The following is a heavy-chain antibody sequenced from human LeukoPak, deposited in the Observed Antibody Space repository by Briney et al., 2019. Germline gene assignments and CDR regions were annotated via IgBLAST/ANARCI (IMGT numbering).Heavy chain of an antibody. D-gene: IGHD3-9*01. Sequence: GGSLRLSCEASGFTFSRSWMFWVRQAPGKGLEWVAVISYDGSNKYYADSVKGRFTTSRDNSKNTLYLQMNSLRAEDTAVYYCARPHYDILTGLWYFDYWGQGTLVTVSS. J-gene: IGHJ4*02. CDR3: ARPHYDILTGLWYFDY. V-gene: IGHV3-30*03. CDR2: ISYDGSNK. CDR1: GFTFSRSW.